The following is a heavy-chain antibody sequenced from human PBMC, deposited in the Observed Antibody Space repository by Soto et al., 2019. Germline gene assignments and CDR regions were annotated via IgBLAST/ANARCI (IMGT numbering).Heavy chain of an antibody. V-gene: IGHV1-46*01. CDR1: GYTFTHYY. CDR3: ARDLAAGDY. J-gene: IGHJ4*02. Sequence: QVQLVQSGAEVKKPGASVKLSCRTSGYTFTHYYIHWVRQAPGQGLEWLAIINPASGSTNYAQDFQGRVTLTMDTYTTTVYMELSGLRAEDTAIVSCARDLAAGDYWGQGTLVTVSS. D-gene: IGHD6-13*01. CDR2: INPASGST.